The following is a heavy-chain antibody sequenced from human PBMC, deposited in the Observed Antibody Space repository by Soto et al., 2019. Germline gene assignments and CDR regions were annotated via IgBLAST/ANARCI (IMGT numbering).Heavy chain of an antibody. V-gene: IGHV3-23*01. CDR1: GFTFSSYA. Sequence: EVQLLESGGGLVQPGGSLRLSCAASGFTFSSYAMSWVRQAPGKGLEWVSAISGSGGSTYYAESVKGRFTISRDNSKNTLYLQMNSLRAEDTAVYYCAKDLGADYYYYGMDVWGQGTTVTVSS. CDR3: AKDLGADYYYYGMDV. CDR2: ISGSGGST. J-gene: IGHJ6*02.